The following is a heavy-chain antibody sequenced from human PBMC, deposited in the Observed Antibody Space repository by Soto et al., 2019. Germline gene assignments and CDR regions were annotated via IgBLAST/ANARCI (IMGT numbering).Heavy chain of an antibody. CDR1: GGSISSYY. CDR2: IYYSGST. CDR3: ARDAGGLYDSSGYSNWFDP. J-gene: IGHJ5*02. V-gene: IGHV4-59*01. Sequence: PSETLSLTCTVSGGSISSYYWSWIRQPPGKGLEWIGYIYYSGSTNYNPSLKSRVTISVDTSKNQFSLKLSPVTAADTAVYYCARDAGGLYDSSGYSNWFDPWGQGTLVTVSS. D-gene: IGHD3-22*01.